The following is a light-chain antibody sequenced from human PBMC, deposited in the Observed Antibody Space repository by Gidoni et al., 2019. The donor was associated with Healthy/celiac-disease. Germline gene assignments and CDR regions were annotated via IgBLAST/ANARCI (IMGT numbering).Light chain of an antibody. V-gene: IGLV2-14*01. CDR3: SSYTSSSTFYV. CDR1: SSDVGGYNY. J-gene: IGLJ1*01. CDR2: EVR. Sequence: SALTQPASVSGSPGQSITISCTGPSSDVGGYNYVSWYQQHPGKAPKLMIYEVRNRPSGVSNRFSGSKSGNTASLTISGLQAEDEADYYCSSYTSSSTFYVFGTGTKITVL.